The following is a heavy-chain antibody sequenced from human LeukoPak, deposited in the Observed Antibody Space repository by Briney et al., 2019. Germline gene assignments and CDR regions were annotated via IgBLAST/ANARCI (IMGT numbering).Heavy chain of an antibody. CDR2: IYSGDNT. CDR1: GFTVSNNY. CDR3: AGRRVLDASFDY. J-gene: IGHJ4*02. Sequence: GGTLRLSCAASGFTVSNNYMSWVRQAPGKGLEWVSVIYSGDNTYYVESVKGRITISRDNSKNTLFLQMNRLRAEDTAVYYCAGRRVLDASFDYWGQGTLVTVX. V-gene: IGHV3-66*02. D-gene: IGHD3-16*01.